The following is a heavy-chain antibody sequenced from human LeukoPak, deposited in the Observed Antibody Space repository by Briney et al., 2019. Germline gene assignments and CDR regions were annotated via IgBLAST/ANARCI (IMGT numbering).Heavy chain of an antibody. D-gene: IGHD2-2*01. CDR3: ARGRYCDGTSCPYEGGSYYMDV. CDR1: GESFSGYH. V-gene: IGHV4-34*01. J-gene: IGHJ6*03. Sequence: SETLSLTCAVYGESFSGYHWSWIRQTPGKGLEWVGKVDHTGSTIYNPSLKRRRTISVETPKTQFSLELSSVTGADTAVYHCARGRYCDGTSCPYEGGSYYMDVWGKGTTVTVSS. CDR2: VDHTGST.